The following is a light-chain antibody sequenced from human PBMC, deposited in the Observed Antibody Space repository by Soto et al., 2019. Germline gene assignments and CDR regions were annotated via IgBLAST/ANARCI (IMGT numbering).Light chain of an antibody. CDR2: AAS. Sequence: DIQLTQSPSFLSASVGDRVTITCRASQGISSYLAWYQQKQGKAPKLLIYAASTLQSGVPSRFSGSGSGSEFTLTLISLQPEAFAKYNCRQPPYTFGQGTKLEIK. CDR1: QGISSY. J-gene: IGKJ2*01. CDR3: RQPPYT. V-gene: IGKV1-9*01.